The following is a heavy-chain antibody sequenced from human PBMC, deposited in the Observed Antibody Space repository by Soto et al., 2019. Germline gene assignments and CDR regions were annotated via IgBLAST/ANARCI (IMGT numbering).Heavy chain of an antibody. CDR1: GFSLSTSGVG. CDR2: IYWDDDK. D-gene: IGHD2-2*01. Sequence: QITLKESGPTLVKSTQTLTLTCTFSGFSLSTSGVGVGWIRQPPGKALEWLALIYWDDDKRYSPSLKSRLTIXTXRSQNQVVLKMTNMDPVDTATYYCALSTTATGWFDPWGQGTLVTVSS. J-gene: IGHJ5*02. V-gene: IGHV2-5*02. CDR3: ALSTTATGWFDP.